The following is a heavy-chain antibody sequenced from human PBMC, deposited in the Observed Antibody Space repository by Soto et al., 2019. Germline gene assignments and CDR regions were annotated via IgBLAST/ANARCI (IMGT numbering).Heavy chain of an antibody. CDR3: ARARSGSYGPFDY. D-gene: IGHD1-26*01. V-gene: IGHV1-3*01. CDR1: GYTFTSYA. CDR2: INAGNGNT. J-gene: IGHJ4*02. Sequence: GASVKVSCKASGYTFTSYAMHWVRQAPGQRLEWMGWINAGNGNTKYSQKFQGRVTITRDTSASTAYMELSSLRSEDTAVYYCARARSGSYGPFDYWGQGTLVTVSS.